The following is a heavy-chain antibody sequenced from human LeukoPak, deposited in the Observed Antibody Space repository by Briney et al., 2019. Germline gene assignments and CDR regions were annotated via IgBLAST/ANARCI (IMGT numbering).Heavy chain of an antibody. D-gene: IGHD6-19*01. Sequence: GASVKVSCKASGYTFTGYYMHRVRQAPGQGLEWMGWINPNSGGTNYAQKFQGRVTMTRDTSISTAYMELSRLRSDDTAVYYCARIPNSSGWPYYFDYWGQGTLVTVSS. CDR1: GYTFTGYY. CDR2: INPNSGGT. V-gene: IGHV1-2*02. CDR3: ARIPNSSGWPYYFDY. J-gene: IGHJ4*02.